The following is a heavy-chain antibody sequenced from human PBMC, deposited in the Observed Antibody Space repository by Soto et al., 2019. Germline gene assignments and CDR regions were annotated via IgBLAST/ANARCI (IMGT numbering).Heavy chain of an antibody. CDR2: VSHDGRNT. D-gene: IGHD6-19*01. V-gene: IGHV3-30*18. Sequence: VQLVESGGGVVQPGRSLRLSCAASGFTFSDYAMHWVRQAPGKGLEWVAVVSHDGRNTHYADSVKGRFTISRDSSKNTVSLERTSLGAEDTAVYYGAKGGRQWLVTSDFNYWGQGALVTVSS. CDR1: GFTFSDYA. J-gene: IGHJ4*02. CDR3: AKGGRQWLVTSDFNY.